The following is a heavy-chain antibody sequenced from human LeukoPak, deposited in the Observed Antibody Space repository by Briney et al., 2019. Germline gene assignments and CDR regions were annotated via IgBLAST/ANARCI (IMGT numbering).Heavy chain of an antibody. CDR2: IRSKTHGGAP. J-gene: IGHJ3*01. CDR1: GFTFGDYA. CDR3: TRARYYRSSSYYSDAFDV. D-gene: IGHD3-10*01. V-gene: IGHV3-49*04. Sequence: GGSLRLSCTASGFTFGDYAFSWVRQAPGKGLQWVTFIRSKTHGGAPEYAASVKGRFTVSRDDSKSIAYLQIDSLKTEDTAVYYCTRARYYRSSSYYSDAFDVRGQGTLVTVPS.